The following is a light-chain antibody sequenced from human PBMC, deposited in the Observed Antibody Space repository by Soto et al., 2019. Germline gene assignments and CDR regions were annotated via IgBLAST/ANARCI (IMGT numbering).Light chain of an antibody. Sequence: DIQMTQSPSSLSASVGDRVTITCRASQDIGNWLAWFQQKPGKAPKSLIYTASNLHSGVPSRFSGSGSGTDFTLTISGLQSEDFATYYCQQYKSYPSTVGQGTRLEIK. CDR1: QDIGNW. CDR2: TAS. V-gene: IGKV1D-16*01. CDR3: QQYKSYPST. J-gene: IGKJ5*01.